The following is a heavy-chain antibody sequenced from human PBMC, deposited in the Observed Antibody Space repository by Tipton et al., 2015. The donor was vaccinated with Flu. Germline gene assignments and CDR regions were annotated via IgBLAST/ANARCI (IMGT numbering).Heavy chain of an antibody. V-gene: IGHV4-59*01. D-gene: IGHD4-17*01. CDR3: ARDSGFGDPFDY. CDR1: GGSISSYY. J-gene: IGHJ4*02. Sequence: TLSLTCTASGGSISSYYWSWIRQPPGKGLEWIGYIYYSGSTNYNPSLKSRVTISLDTSKNQFSLNLNSVTAADTAVYYCARDSGFGDPFDYWGQGTLVTVSS. CDR2: IYYSGST.